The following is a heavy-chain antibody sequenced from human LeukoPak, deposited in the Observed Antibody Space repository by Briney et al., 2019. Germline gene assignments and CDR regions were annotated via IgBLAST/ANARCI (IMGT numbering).Heavy chain of an antibody. J-gene: IGHJ4*02. V-gene: IGHV4-34*01. CDR3: ARGGFYCGGDCYVDY. D-gene: IGHD2-21*02. CDR2: INHSGST. CDR1: GGSFSAYY. Sequence: PSETLSLTCAVYGGSFSAYYWSWIRQPPGKGLDWIEEINHSGSTNYNPSLKSRVTISVDTSKNQFSLKLSSVTAADTAVYYCARGGFYCGGDCYVDYWGQGTLVTVSS.